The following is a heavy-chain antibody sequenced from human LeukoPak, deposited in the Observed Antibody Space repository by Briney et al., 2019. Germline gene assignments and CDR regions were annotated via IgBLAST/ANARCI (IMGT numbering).Heavy chain of an antibody. J-gene: IGHJ3*02. CDR1: GYTFTGYY. V-gene: IGHV1-2*04. CDR2: INPNSGGT. CDR3: ARGTGGGYGDYEGAFDI. Sequence: GASVKVSCKASGYTFTGYYMHWVRQAPGQGLEWMGWINPNSGGTNYAQKFQGWVTMTRDTSISTAYMELSRLRSDDTAVYYCARGTGGGYGDYEGAFDIWGQGTMVTVSS. D-gene: IGHD4-17*01.